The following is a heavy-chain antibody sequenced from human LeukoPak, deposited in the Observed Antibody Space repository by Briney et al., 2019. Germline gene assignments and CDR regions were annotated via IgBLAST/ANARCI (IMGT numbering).Heavy chain of an antibody. Sequence: GGSLRLSCAASGFTFSNYAMNWVRQAPGKGLEWVSAVSGSGGDTFYADSVKGRFTISRDSSQNTLYLQMNSLRAEDTAVDFLARGGGLDVWGQGATVTVSS. D-gene: IGHD3-16*01. CDR3: ARGGGLDV. CDR2: VSGSGGDT. J-gene: IGHJ6*02. V-gene: IGHV3-23*01. CDR1: GFTFSNYA.